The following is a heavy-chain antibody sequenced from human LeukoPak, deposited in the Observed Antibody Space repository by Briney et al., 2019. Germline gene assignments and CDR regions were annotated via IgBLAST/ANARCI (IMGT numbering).Heavy chain of an antibody. D-gene: IGHD3-16*01. CDR3: ARDEDYYDVGGHPYGAFDI. CDR2: IYTSGST. V-gene: IGHV4-61*02. Sequence: SETLSLTCTVSRGSISGGSYFWSWIRQPAGKGLEWIGRIYTSGSTNYNPSLKSRVTISVDTSKNQFSLKLSSATAADTAVYYCARDEDYYDVGGHPYGAFDIWGQGTMVTVSS. J-gene: IGHJ3*02. CDR1: RGSISGGSYF.